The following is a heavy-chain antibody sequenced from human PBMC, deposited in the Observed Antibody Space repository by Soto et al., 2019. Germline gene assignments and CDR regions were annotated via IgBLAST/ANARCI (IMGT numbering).Heavy chain of an antibody. J-gene: IGHJ6*02. CDR2: IYWDDDK. Sequence: SGPTLVNPTQTLTLTCTFSGFSLSTSGVGVGWIRQPPGKALEWLALIYWDDDKRYSPSLKSRLTITKDTSKNQVVLTMTNMDPVDTATYYCAHSGYSYGYFGDYGMDVWGQGTTVTVSS. CDR3: AHSGYSYGYFGDYGMDV. V-gene: IGHV2-5*02. CDR1: GFSLSTSGVG. D-gene: IGHD5-18*01.